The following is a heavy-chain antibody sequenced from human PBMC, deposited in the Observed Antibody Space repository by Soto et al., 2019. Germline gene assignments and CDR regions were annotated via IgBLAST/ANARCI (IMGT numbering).Heavy chain of an antibody. Sequence: GGSLRLSCAASGFTFKNYYMMWVRQAPGKGLEWVANIKEDGSEGHYVDSVKGRFTVSRDNTQNSLYLQMDSLRVEDTAVYYCARQGYRGSGTTSTTFDSWGQGTLVTVSS. D-gene: IGHD1-7*01. V-gene: IGHV3-7*03. CDR3: ARQGYRGSGTTSTTFDS. J-gene: IGHJ4*02. CDR2: IKEDGSEG. CDR1: GFTFKNYY.